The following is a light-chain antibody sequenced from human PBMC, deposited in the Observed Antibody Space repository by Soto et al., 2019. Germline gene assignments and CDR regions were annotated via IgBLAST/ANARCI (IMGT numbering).Light chain of an antibody. CDR2: GAS. Sequence: ETVLTQSPGTLSLSPGERATLSCRASQSVSSSYLAWYQQRPGQAPRLLIYGASNRATGIPDRFSGGGSGTDFTLTISRLEPEDFAVYYCQQYGSSGTFGQGTKVDIK. CDR3: QQYGSSGT. J-gene: IGKJ1*01. CDR1: QSVSSSY. V-gene: IGKV3-20*01.